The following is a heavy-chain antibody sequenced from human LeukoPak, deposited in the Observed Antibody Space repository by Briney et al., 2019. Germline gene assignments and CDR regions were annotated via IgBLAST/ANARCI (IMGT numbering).Heavy chain of an antibody. D-gene: IGHD4-23*01. CDR3: ASDFGGIDDY. V-gene: IGHV3-74*01. CDR1: GFTFSRYW. J-gene: IGHJ4*02. Sequence: GGSLRLSCVGSGFTFSRYWMHWVRQAPGKGLVWVSRMNTGGSRTDYADSVKGRFTISRDNAKNTLYLQMNSLGAEDTAVYSCASDFGGIDDYWGQGTLVTASS. CDR2: MNTGGSRT.